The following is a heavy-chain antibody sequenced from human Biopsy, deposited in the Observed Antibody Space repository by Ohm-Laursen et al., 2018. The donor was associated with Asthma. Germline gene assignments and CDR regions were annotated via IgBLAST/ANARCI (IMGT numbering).Heavy chain of an antibody. CDR1: GGSVSSGSYY. D-gene: IGHD3-22*01. CDR3: ARAQDYYDSRGYYRSFDY. Sequence: SQTLSLTCTVSGGSVSSGSYYWTWIRQHPEKGLEWIGFIYYSGSTYYNPSLKSRVSISIDTSKNQFSLKLSSVTAADTAVYYCARAQDYYDSRGYYRSFDYWGQGTLVTVSS. CDR2: IYYSGST. V-gene: IGHV4-31*03. J-gene: IGHJ4*02.